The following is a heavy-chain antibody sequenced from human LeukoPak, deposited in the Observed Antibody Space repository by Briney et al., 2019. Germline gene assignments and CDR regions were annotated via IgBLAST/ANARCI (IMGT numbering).Heavy chain of an antibody. CDR2: IKSKTDGGTT. D-gene: IGHD3-22*01. V-gene: IGHV3-15*01. CDR1: GFTFSNAW. CDR3: TTDMDSSGYYYDFAY. J-gene: IGHJ4*02. Sequence: GGSLRLSCAASGFTFSNAWMSWVRQAPGKGLEWVGRIKSKTDGGTTDYAAPVKGRFTISRDDSKNTLDLQMNSLKTEDTAVYYCTTDMDSSGYYYDFAYWGQGTLVTVSS.